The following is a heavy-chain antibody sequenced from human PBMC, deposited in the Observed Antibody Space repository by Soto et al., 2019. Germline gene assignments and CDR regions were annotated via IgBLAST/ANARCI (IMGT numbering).Heavy chain of an antibody. CDR3: AKVWGIAAAADAFDI. J-gene: IGHJ3*02. CDR2: ISGSGGST. V-gene: IGHV3-23*01. Sequence: GGSLRLSSAASGFTFSCYAMSWVRQAPGKGLEWVSAISGSGGSTYYADSVKGRFTISRDNSKNTLYLQMNSLRAEDTAVYYCAKVWGIAAAADAFDIWGQGTMVTVSS. D-gene: IGHD6-13*01. CDR1: GFTFSCYA.